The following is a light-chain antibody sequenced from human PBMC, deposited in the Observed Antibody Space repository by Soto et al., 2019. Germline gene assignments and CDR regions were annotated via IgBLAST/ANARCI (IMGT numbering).Light chain of an antibody. CDR1: QSISKW. Sequence: DIPMTQSPSTLPASVGDRVTITCRASQSISKWLAWYQQKPGKAPQLLIFGASNLESGVPSRFSGSGSGTEFTLTISSLQSDDFASYYHQQYTRYDMWSFGQGTKVDLK. CDR3: QQYTRYDMWS. J-gene: IGKJ1*01. CDR2: GAS. V-gene: IGKV1-5*01.